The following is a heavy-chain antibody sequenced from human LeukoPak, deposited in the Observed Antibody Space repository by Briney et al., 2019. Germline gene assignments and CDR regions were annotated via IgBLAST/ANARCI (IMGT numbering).Heavy chain of an antibody. Sequence: SETLSLTCTVSGGSISSSSYYWGWIRQPPGKGLEWIGSIYYSGSTYYNPSLKSRVTISVDTSKNQFSLKLSSVTAADTAVYYCAKAGSGGSWSYFDYWGQGTLVTVSS. V-gene: IGHV4-39*01. CDR3: AKAGSGGSWSYFDY. CDR2: IYYSGST. J-gene: IGHJ4*02. D-gene: IGHD2-15*01. CDR1: GGSISSSSYY.